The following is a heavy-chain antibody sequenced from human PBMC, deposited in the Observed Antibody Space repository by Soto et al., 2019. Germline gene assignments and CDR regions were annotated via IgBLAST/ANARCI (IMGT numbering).Heavy chain of an antibody. CDR2: IIPVFGTP. V-gene: IGHV1-69*13. Sequence: ASVKVSCKASGGTFTNYAFSWVRQAPGQGLEWMGGIIPVFGTPDYAQKFQGRVTITADESTRTASMELSSLRSDDTAVYYCARERSVGYCITTTCPKPFYYYAMDVWGQGXTVTVYS. CDR1: GGTFTNYA. D-gene: IGHD2-2*01. CDR3: ARERSVGYCITTTCPKPFYYYAMDV. J-gene: IGHJ6*02.